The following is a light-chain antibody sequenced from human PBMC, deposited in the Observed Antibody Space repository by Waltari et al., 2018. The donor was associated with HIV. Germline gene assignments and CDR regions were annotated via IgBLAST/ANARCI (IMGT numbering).Light chain of an antibody. Sequence: QSALTQPASVSGSPGQSIPISCTGTSSDVGSYNLVSWYQQYPGKVPKLMIYEVSKRPSGFSNRFSGAKSGNTASLTISGLQAEDEADYYCCSYAGSSTPFVFGTATKVTVL. J-gene: IGLJ1*01. CDR2: EVS. CDR1: SSDVGSYNL. CDR3: CSYAGSSTPFV. V-gene: IGLV2-23*02.